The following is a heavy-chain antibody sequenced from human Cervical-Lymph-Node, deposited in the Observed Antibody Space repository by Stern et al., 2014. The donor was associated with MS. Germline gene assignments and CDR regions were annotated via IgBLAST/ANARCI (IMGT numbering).Heavy chain of an antibody. V-gene: IGHV3-33*01. J-gene: IGHJ4*02. CDR2: IWDDRSIK. CDR1: GFTFSSHC. CDR3: ARDRGLWGVYHPLDL. D-gene: IGHD3-16*01. Sequence: VQLVESGGGVVQPGRSLRLSFAASGFTFSSHCMHWVRQAPGKGLEWVAVIWDDRSIKLYMRSEKGRFTISRDNSKNTLYLQMNSLRAEDAAVYFCARDRGLWGVYHPLDLWGQGTLVTVSS.